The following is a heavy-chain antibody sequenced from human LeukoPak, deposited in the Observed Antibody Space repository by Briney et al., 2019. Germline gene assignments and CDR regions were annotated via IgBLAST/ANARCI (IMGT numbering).Heavy chain of an antibody. CDR3: VREGEGPLSKDFDY. CDR1: GFTFTDHY. J-gene: IGHJ4*02. CDR2: IGPHSTFT. D-gene: IGHD2/OR15-2a*01. V-gene: IGHV1-2*02. Sequence: ASMKVSCKSSGFTFTDHYIHWVRQGPGQELEWMGYIGPHSTFTSSPQEFQGRVTMTRDASMSTAYMELTRLTFDDTAVYYCVREGEGPLSKDFDYWGQGTLVTVSS.